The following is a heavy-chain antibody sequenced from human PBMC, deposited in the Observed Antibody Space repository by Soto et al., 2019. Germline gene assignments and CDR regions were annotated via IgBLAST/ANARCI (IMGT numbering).Heavy chain of an antibody. Sequence: SVKVSCKASGGTFSSYAISWVRQAPGQGLEWMGGIIPIFGTANYAQKFQGRVTITADESTSTAYMELSSLRSEDTAVYYCASHYSSSWYPPSDWGQGTLVTVSS. V-gene: IGHV1-69*13. CDR3: ASHYSSSWYPPSD. CDR1: GGTFSSYA. D-gene: IGHD6-13*01. CDR2: IIPIFGTA. J-gene: IGHJ4*02.